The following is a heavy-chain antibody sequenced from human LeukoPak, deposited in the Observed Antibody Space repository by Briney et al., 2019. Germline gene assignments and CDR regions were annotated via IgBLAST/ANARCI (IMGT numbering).Heavy chain of an antibody. V-gene: IGHV2-5*02. Sequence: SGPTLVNPTQTLTLTCTFSGFTLSTNGVGVGWIRQPPGKALEWLALIYWDDDKRYSPSLKSRLTITKDTSKNQVVLTMTNMDPVDTATYYCAHNRITSSGPSETSWFDPWGQGTLVTVSS. CDR3: AHNRITSSGPSETSWFDP. J-gene: IGHJ5*02. D-gene: IGHD6-6*01. CDR1: GFTLSTNGVG. CDR2: IYWDDDK.